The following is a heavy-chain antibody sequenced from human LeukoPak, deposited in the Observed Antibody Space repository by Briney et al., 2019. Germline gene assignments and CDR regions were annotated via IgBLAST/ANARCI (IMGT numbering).Heavy chain of an antibody. CDR2: MYYSGST. CDR1: GGSISSSSYY. D-gene: IGHD3-10*01. V-gene: IGHV4-39*07. J-gene: IGHJ4*02. Sequence: SETLSLTCTVSGGSISSSSYYWGWIRQPPGKGLEWIGSMYYSGSTYYNPSLKSRVTISVDTSKNQFSLNPYSLTAADTAVYYCARDLYGSGSYYSPLGYWGQGTLVTVSS. CDR3: ARDLYGSGSYYSPLGY.